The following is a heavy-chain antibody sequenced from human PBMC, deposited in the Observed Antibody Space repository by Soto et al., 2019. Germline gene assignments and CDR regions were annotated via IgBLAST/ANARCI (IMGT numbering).Heavy chain of an antibody. J-gene: IGHJ6*02. V-gene: IGHV5-10-1*01. D-gene: IGHD6-6*01. CDR2: IDPSDSYT. CDR3: ARPTESSSSHYYYYGMDV. CDR1: GYRFTSYL. Sequence: PXDWLKVSGQCSGYRFTSYLISLVLQMPGKGLEWMGRIDPSDSYTNYSPSFQGHVTISADKSISTAYLQWSSLKASDTAMYYCARPTESSSSHYYYYGMDVWGQGTTVTASS.